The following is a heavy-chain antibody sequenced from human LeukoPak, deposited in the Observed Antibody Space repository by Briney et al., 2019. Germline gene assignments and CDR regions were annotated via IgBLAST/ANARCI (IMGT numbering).Heavy chain of an antibody. CDR1: GFTFSSYG. J-gene: IGHJ4*02. CDR2: ISYDGSNK. Sequence: GGSLRLSCAASGFTFSSYGMHWVRQAPGKGLEWVAVISYDGSNKYYADSVKGRFTISRDNSKNTLYLQMNSLRAEDTAVYYCARDPLGDSTYYFDYWGQGTLVTVSS. CDR3: ARDPLGDSTYYFDY. D-gene: IGHD2-21*01. V-gene: IGHV3-30*03.